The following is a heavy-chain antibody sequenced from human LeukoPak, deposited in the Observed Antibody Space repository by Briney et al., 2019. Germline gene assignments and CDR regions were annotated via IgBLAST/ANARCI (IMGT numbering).Heavy chain of an antibody. CDR3: VKDGSGSYYTYYFDY. D-gene: IGHD3-10*01. CDR2: ISSNGGST. J-gene: IGHJ4*02. Sequence: GGSLRLSWTASGFTFSRYAMHWVRQAPGKGLEYVSAISSNGGSTYYADSVKGRFTISRDNSKNTLYLQMSSLRTEDTAVYYCVKDGSGSYYTYYFDYWGQGTLVTVSS. V-gene: IGHV3-64D*06. CDR1: GFTFSRYA.